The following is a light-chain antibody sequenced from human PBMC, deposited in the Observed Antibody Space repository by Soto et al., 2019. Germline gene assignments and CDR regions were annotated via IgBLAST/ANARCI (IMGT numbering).Light chain of an antibody. J-gene: IGKJ4*01. Sequence: EIVMTQSPATLSVFPGERVTLSCRASQSISSNLAWYQQRPGQAPRLLIYAASTRATDIPARFSGSGSGTEFTLSISSLQSEDLAVYFCQQYDSWPLTFGGGTKVEIK. CDR1: QSISSN. CDR3: QQYDSWPLT. V-gene: IGKV3-15*01. CDR2: AAS.